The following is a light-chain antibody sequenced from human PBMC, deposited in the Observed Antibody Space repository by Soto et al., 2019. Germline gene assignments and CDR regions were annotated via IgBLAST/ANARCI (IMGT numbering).Light chain of an antibody. CDR1: STDVGGYNY. V-gene: IGLV2-14*01. J-gene: IGLJ2*01. CDR3: ASYSNSNVLGV. CDR2: GVS. Sequence: QSALTQPASVSGSPGQSITISCTGTSTDVGGYNYVSWFQQHAGNAPKLIIYGVSNRPSGVSNRFSGSKSGNTASLTISGLQAEDEADYYCASYSNSNVLGVFGGGTKLTVL.